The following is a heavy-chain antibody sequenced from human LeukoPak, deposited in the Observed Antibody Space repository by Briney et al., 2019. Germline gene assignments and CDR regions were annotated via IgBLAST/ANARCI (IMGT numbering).Heavy chain of an antibody. CDR3: ARARIAVAGHPANYYYYYMDV. V-gene: IGHV3-23*01. D-gene: IGHD6-13*01. Sequence: GGSLRLSCAASGFTFNTYAMTWVRQAPGPGLGGFSGFSGTGGSTYYAGFVKGRFTISRDNSKNTLYLQMNSLTAEDTAVYYCARARIAVAGHPANYYYYYMDVWGKGTTVTVSS. J-gene: IGHJ6*03. CDR1: GFTFNTYA. CDR2: FSGTGGST.